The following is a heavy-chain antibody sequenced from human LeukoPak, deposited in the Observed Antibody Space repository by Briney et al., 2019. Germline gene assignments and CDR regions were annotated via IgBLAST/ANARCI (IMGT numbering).Heavy chain of an antibody. J-gene: IGHJ4*02. Sequence: GGSLRLSCAASGFTVSSNYMNWVRQAPGKGLEWVSVIYSGGTTYYADSVKGRFTISRDNSKNTLYLQMNSLRAEDTAVYYCARDGSYGRGLYFDYWGQGTLVTVSS. D-gene: IGHD5-18*01. V-gene: IGHV3-53*01. CDR2: IYSGGTT. CDR3: ARDGSYGRGLYFDY. CDR1: GFTVSSNY.